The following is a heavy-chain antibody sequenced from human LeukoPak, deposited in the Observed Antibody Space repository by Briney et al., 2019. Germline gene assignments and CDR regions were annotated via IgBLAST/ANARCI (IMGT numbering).Heavy chain of an antibody. CDR1: GYTLTELS. D-gene: IGHD3-22*01. J-gene: IGHJ3*02. Sequence: ASVKVSCKVSGYTLTELSMHWVRQAPGKGLEWMGGFDPEDGETIYAQKFQGRVTMTEDTSTDTAYMELSSLRSEGTAVYYCARLYYYDSSGYYNDAFDIWGQGTMVTVSS. V-gene: IGHV1-24*01. CDR3: ARLYYYDSSGYYNDAFDI. CDR2: FDPEDGET.